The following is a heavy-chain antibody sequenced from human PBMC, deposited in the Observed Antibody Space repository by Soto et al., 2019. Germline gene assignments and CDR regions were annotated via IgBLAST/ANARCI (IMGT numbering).Heavy chain of an antibody. CDR2: ISAYNGNT. J-gene: IGHJ4*02. D-gene: IGHD3-3*01. CDR1: GYTFTSYG. V-gene: IGHV1-18*01. Sequence: ASVKVSCKASGYTFTSYGINWVRQAPGQGLEWMGWISAYNGNTNYAQKLQGRVTMTTDTSTSTAYMELRSLRSDDTAVYYCARPRYDFWSGYSPLDYWGQGTLVTVSS. CDR3: ARPRYDFWSGYSPLDY.